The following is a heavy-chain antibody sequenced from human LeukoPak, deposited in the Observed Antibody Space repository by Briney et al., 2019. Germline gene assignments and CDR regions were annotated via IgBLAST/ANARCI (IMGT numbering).Heavy chain of an antibody. CDR1: GFTFRDYD. Sequence: PGGSLRLSCGASGFTFRDYDMTWARQAPGKGLEWVSRISSSGFDKHYADSVRGRFTISRDNSMNTLYLQMNSLRAEDTAVYYCANLLLGRELGYCSSTSCYGFDYFDYWGQGTLVTVSS. V-gene: IGHV3-23*01. CDR2: ISSSGFDK. CDR3: ANLLLGRELGYCSSTSCYGFDYFDY. D-gene: IGHD2-2*01. J-gene: IGHJ4*02.